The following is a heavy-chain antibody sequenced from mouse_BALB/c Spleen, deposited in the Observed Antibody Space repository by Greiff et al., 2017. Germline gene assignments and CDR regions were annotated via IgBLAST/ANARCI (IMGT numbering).Heavy chain of an antibody. V-gene: IGHV5-6-5*01. CDR2: ISSGGST. D-gene: IGHD2-4*01. Sequence: EVHLVESGGGLVKPGGSLKLSCAASGFTFSSYAMSWVRQTPEKRLEWVASISSGGSTYYPDSVKGRFTISRDNARNILYLQMSSLRSEDTAMYYCARATMINYAMDYWGQGTSVTVSS. CDR1: GFTFSSYA. CDR3: ARATMINYAMDY. J-gene: IGHJ4*01.